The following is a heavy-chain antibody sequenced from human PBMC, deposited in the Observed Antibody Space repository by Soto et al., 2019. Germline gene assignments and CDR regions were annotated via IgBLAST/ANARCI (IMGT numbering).Heavy chain of an antibody. CDR1: GYTFTGYY. CDR3: ARDLNPDIVVVPAAIGAFDI. CDR2: INPNSGGT. J-gene: IGHJ3*02. V-gene: IGHV1-2*04. D-gene: IGHD2-2*01. Sequence: ASVKVSCKASGYTFTGYYMHWVRQAPGQGLEWMGWINPNSGGTNYAQKFQGWVTMTRDTSISTAYMELSRLRSDDTAVYYCARDLNPDIVVVPAAIGAFDIWGRGTMVTVSS.